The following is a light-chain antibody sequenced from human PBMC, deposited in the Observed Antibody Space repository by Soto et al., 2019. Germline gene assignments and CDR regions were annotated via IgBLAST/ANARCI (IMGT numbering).Light chain of an antibody. Sequence: DIPMTQSPSSLSASVGDRVTITCRASQSIRDYLNWYQHKPGMAPRLLIYAASNLQSGVPSRFSGSGSGTDFTLTITSLQPEDFATYYCQQTVGIFPWTVGQGTKLEIK. CDR3: QQTVGIFPWT. J-gene: IGKJ1*01. CDR1: QSIRDY. V-gene: IGKV1-39*01. CDR2: AAS.